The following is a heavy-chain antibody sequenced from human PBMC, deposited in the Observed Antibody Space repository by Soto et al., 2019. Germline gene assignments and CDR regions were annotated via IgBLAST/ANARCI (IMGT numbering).Heavy chain of an antibody. J-gene: IGHJ6*02. Sequence: EVQLVESGGGLVQPGGSLKLSCAASGFTFSGSDMHWVRQASGKGLEWVGHITTRADRYATEYAASVRGRFTISRDDSKNTAYLQMASLKTEDTAVYYCTETLTRMDVWGQGTTVTVSS. CDR2: ITTRADRYAT. V-gene: IGHV3-73*01. CDR3: TETLTRMDV. D-gene: IGHD4-17*01. CDR1: GFTFSGSD.